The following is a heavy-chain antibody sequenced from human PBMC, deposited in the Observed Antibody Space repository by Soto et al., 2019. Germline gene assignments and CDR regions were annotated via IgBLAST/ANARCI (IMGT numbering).Heavy chain of an antibody. J-gene: IGHJ6*02. D-gene: IGHD6-13*01. CDR3: ATDRPIAAAGTGYYYYGMDV. CDR1: GYTLTELS. Sequence: ASVKVSCKVSGYTLTELSMHWVRQAPGKGLEWMGGFDPEDGETIYAQKFQGRVTMTEDTSTDTAYMELSSLRSEDTAVYYCATDRPIAAAGTGYYYYGMDVWGQGTTVTVSS. CDR2: FDPEDGET. V-gene: IGHV1-24*01.